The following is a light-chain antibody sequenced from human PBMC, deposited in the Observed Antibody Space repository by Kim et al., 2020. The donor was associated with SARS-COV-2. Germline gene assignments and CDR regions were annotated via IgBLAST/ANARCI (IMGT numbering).Light chain of an antibody. CDR2: VHNDGCN. CDR1: GGHSGNP. CDR3: QSWGV. Sequence: SLVASVKLTCTPNGGHSGNPIAWHQQQPEQGPRYWIKVHNDGCNSKGGGIPDRFSGSSSGADRYLTISSLQSVDEADYFCQSWGVFGGVTKLTIL. J-gene: IGLJ3*02. V-gene: IGLV4-69*01.